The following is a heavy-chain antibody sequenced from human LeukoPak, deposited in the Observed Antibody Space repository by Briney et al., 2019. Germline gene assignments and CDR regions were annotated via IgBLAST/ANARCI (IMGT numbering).Heavy chain of an antibody. CDR2: INDDGSEK. D-gene: IGHD3-10*02. CDR3: AELGITMIGGV. V-gene: IGHV3-7*01. CDR1: GFIFSDYS. Sequence: GGSLRLSCVASGFIFSDYSMGWVRQVPGEGLEWVANINDDGSEKHYVDSVKGRFIISRDNAKNSLYLQMNSLRAEDTAVYYCAELGITMIGGVWGKGTTVTISS. J-gene: IGHJ6*04.